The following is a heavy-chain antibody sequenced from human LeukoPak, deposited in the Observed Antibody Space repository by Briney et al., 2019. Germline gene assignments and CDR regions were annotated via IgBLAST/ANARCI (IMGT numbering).Heavy chain of an antibody. J-gene: IGHJ4*02. D-gene: IGHD6-19*01. CDR2: ISGTGGTT. V-gene: IGHV3-23*01. CDR3: AKGNQWLRRGGPYFDY. Sequence: GRSLRLSCAASGFTFRSYAMSWVRQAPGKGLEWASTISGTGGTTYYADSVKGRFSISRDYSKNTLYLQMTSLTAEDTAVYYFAKGNQWLRRGGPYFDYWGQGTLVTVSA. CDR1: GFTFRSYA.